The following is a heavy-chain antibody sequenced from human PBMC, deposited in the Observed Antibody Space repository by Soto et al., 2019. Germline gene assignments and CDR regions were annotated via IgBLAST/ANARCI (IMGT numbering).Heavy chain of an antibody. V-gene: IGHV3-33*01. CDR2: IWYNGSNK. CDR1: GFTFSSYG. D-gene: IGHD2-15*01. CDR3: ARDFDSVVVVAATTTRAFDI. Sequence: QVQLVESGGGVVQPGRSLRLSCAASGFTFSSYGMHWVRQAPGKGLEWVAVIWYNGSNKYYADSVKGRFTISRDNSKNTLYLQMNSLGAEDTAVYYCARDFDSVVVVAATTTRAFDIWGQGTMVTLSS. J-gene: IGHJ3*02.